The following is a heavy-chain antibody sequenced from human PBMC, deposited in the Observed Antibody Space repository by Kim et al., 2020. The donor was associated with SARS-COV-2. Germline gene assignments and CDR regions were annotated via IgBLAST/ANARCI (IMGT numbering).Heavy chain of an antibody. CDR2: IRSKAYGGTT. J-gene: IGHJ6*02. CDR1: GFTFGDYA. Sequence: GGSLRLSCTASGFTFGDYAMSWFRQAPGKGLEWVGFIRSKAYGGTTEYAASVKGRFTISRDDSKSIAYLQMNSLKTEDTAVYYCTRGWSAGSGYYGMDVWGQGTTVTVSS. V-gene: IGHV3-49*03. CDR3: TRGWSAGSGYYGMDV. D-gene: IGHD2-15*01.